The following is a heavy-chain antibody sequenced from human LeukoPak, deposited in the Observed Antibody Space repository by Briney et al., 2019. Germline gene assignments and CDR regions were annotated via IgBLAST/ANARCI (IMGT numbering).Heavy chain of an antibody. D-gene: IGHD2-21*01. J-gene: IGHJ5*02. CDR1: GGSISSSSYY. Sequence: KPSETLSLTCTVSGGSISSSSYYWGWIRQPPGKGLEWIGSIYYSGSTYYNPSLKGRVTVSVDTSKNQFSLKLSSVTAADTAVYYCASLPILARRFDPWGQGTLVTVPS. V-gene: IGHV4-39*01. CDR2: IYYSGST. CDR3: ASLPILARRFDP.